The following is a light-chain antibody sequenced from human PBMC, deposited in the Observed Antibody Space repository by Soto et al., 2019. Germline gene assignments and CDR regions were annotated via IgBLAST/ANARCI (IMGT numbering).Light chain of an antibody. CDR1: QSVSSN. J-gene: IGKJ5*01. V-gene: IGKV3-11*01. CDR2: ETS. Sequence: EIVMTQSPATLSVSPGERATLSCRASQSVSSNLAWYQQKPGLAPRLLIYETSNRATGIPARFSGSGSGTDFTLTISSLEPEDFAVYYCQHRSIWPVSFGQGTRLEIK. CDR3: QHRSIWPVS.